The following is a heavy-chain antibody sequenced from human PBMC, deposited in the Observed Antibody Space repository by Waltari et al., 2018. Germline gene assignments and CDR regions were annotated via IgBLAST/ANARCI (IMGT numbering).Heavy chain of an antibody. CDR1: GASLNNYY. V-gene: IGHV4-59*01. CDR3: GRSYDFWSGYPLDY. J-gene: IGHJ4*02. Sequence: QVQLQESGPGLVKPSETLSLTCAVSGASLNNYYWHWMRQPPGKELEWIGYIAYNGRTNYNPSLKSRVTISVDTSKTQFSLKLTSVTAADTAVYYCGRSYDFWSGYPLDYWGPGSLVTVSS. CDR2: IAYNGRT. D-gene: IGHD3-3*01.